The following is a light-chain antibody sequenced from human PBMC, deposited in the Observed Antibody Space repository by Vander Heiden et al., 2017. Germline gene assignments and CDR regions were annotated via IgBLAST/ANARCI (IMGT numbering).Light chain of an antibody. J-gene: IGLJ2*01. CDR2: DNG. Sequence: SVLTQPPSVSGAPGQRVTISCTGNSSNIGAGYDVQWYQQVAGAAPRLLVYDNGNRPSGVPDRFSGSKSGTSASLAITGLQAEDEADYYCQSFDSGLRAATFGGGTTLTV. CDR3: QSFDSGLRAAT. V-gene: IGLV1-40*01. CDR1: SSNIGAGYD.